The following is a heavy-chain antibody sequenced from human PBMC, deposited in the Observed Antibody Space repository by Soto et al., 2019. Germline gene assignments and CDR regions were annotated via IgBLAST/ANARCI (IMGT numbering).Heavy chain of an antibody. CDR2: INHSGST. Sequence: SETLSPTCAVYGGSFSGYYWTWIRQPPGTGLEWIGEINHSGSTNYNPSLKSRVTISVDTSKNQFSLKLTSVTAADTAVYYCARDKITGLFDYWGQGTLVTSP. V-gene: IGHV4-34*01. D-gene: IGHD2-8*02. J-gene: IGHJ4*02. CDR3: ARDKITGLFDY. CDR1: GGSFSGYY.